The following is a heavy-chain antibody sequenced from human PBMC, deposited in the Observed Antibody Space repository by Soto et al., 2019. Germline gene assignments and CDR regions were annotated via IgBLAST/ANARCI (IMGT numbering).Heavy chain of an antibody. CDR3: ARGMYGDIDF. V-gene: IGHV1-46*01. J-gene: IGHJ4*02. D-gene: IGHD4-17*01. Sequence: QVQLAQSGAEVKKPGASVKVSCKASGYIFTSFHIHWVRQAPGQGLEWMGVVNPRSANTAYAQKFQGRVTLTTDTPTSTGQMELHSLRSEDTAVYYCARGMYGDIDFWGLGTLVVVSS. CDR2: VNPRSANT. CDR1: GYIFTSFH.